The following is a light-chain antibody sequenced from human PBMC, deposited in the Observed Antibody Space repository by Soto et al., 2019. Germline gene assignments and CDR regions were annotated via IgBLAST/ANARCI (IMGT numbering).Light chain of an antibody. CDR2: GAS. CDR3: QQYGSSPRT. J-gene: IGKJ1*01. CDR1: QSVSSSY. V-gene: IGKV3-20*01. Sequence: EIVLTQSPGTLSLSPGESATLSCRASQSVSSSYLAWFQQKPGQPPRLLIYGASSRATGIPDRFSGSGSGTGFSLTISRLQPEDFAVYHCQQYGSSPRTFGKGTKVEIK.